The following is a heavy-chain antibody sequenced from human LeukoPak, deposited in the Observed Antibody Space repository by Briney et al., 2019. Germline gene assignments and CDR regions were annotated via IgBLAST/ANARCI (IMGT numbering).Heavy chain of an antibody. V-gene: IGHV4-4*07. Sequence: SETLSLTCTVSGGSISSYYWSWIRQPAGKGLEWIGRIYTSGSTNYNPSLKSRVTMSVDTSKNQSSLKLSSVTAADTAVYYCARELWFGEPGRSDFDYSGQGTLVTVSS. CDR1: GGSISSYY. CDR2: IYTSGST. D-gene: IGHD3-10*01. CDR3: ARELWFGEPGRSDFDY. J-gene: IGHJ4*02.